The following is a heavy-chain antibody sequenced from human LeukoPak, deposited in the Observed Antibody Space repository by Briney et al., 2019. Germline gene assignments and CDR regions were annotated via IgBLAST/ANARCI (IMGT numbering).Heavy chain of an antibody. CDR2: IYYSGST. D-gene: IGHD2-2*03. CDR3: ARAPEVVIVAPHFDY. Sequence: KASETLSLTCTVSGGSVSSGSYYWSWIRQPPGKGLEWIGYIYYSGSTNYNPSLKSRVTISVDTSKNQFSLKLSSVTAADTAVYYCARAPEVVIVAPHFDYWGQGTLVTVSS. V-gene: IGHV4-61*01. J-gene: IGHJ4*02. CDR1: GGSVSSGSYY.